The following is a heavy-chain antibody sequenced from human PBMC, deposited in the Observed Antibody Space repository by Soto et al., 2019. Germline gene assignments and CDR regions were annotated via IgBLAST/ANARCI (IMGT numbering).Heavy chain of an antibody. J-gene: IGHJ4*02. CDR2: ISYSGSN. Sequence: SETLSLTCTVSGGSISSCNYCWIWIRQPPGKGREWIGFISYSGSNYYSPSLKSRVTISVDTSKNQFSLKLSSVTAADTAVYYCARRYSSSSDYWGQGTLVTVSS. V-gene: IGHV4-61*01. CDR1: GGSISSCNYC. CDR3: ARRYSSSSDY. D-gene: IGHD6-13*01.